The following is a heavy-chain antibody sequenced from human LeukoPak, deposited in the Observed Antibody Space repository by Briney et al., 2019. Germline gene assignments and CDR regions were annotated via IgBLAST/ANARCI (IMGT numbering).Heavy chain of an antibody. CDR3: TRDQGYSSSWSDAFDI. J-gene: IGHJ3*02. D-gene: IGHD6-13*01. Sequence: GGSLRLSCTASGFTLGDYAMSWVRQAPGKGREWVGFIRRKAYGGTTEYAAAVKGRLTISRDDSKSITYLKMNSMKTADTAVYYCTRDQGYSSSWSDAFDIWGQGTMVTVSS. V-gene: IGHV3-49*04. CDR2: IRRKAYGGTT. CDR1: GFTLGDYA.